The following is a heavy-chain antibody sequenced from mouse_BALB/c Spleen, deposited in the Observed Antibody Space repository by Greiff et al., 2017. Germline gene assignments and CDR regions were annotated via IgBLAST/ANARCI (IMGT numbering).Heavy chain of an antibody. CDR2: IWAGGST. Sequence: VHLVESGPGLVAPSQSLSITCTVSGFSLTSYGVHWVRQPPGKGLEWLGVIWAGGSTNYNSALMSRLSISKDNSKSQVFLKMNSLQTDDTAMYYCARDQYTTATGFDYWGQGTTLTVSS. J-gene: IGHJ2*01. V-gene: IGHV2-9*02. CDR1: GFSLTSYG. CDR3: ARDQYTTATGFDY. D-gene: IGHD1-2*01.